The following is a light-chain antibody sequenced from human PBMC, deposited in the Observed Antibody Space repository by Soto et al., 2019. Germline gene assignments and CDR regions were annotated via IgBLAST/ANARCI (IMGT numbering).Light chain of an antibody. J-gene: IGLJ2*01. CDR1: GTAIGSYNL. Sequence: QSALTQPASVSGSPGQSITIACTAAGTAIGSYNLVSWYQQRPGKAPKLIIYEANKRPSGVSNRFSGSKSGNTASLTISGLQAEDEADYYCSSYAGSRVFGGGTKLTVL. CDR3: SSYAGSRV. CDR2: EAN. V-gene: IGLV2-23*01.